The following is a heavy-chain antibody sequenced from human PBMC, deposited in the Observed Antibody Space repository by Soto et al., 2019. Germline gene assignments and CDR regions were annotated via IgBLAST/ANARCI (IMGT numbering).Heavy chain of an antibody. D-gene: IGHD6-19*01. CDR1: GFTFSSYE. Sequence: EVQLVESGGGLVQPGGSLRLSCAASGFTFSSYEMNWVRQAPGKGLEWVSYISSSGSTIYYADSVKGRFTISRDNAKNSLYLQMHSLRAEDTAVYYCARGQYSSGGGYFDYWGQETLVTVSS. CDR3: ARGQYSSGGGYFDY. V-gene: IGHV3-48*03. CDR2: ISSSGSTI. J-gene: IGHJ4*02.